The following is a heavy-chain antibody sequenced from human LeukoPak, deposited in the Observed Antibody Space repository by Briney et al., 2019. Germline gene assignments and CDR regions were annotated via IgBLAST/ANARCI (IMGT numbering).Heavy chain of an antibody. J-gene: IGHJ2*01. CDR1: GGSISSYY. V-gene: IGHV4-59*08. CDR2: IYYSGST. D-gene: IGHD4-17*01. Sequence: PSETLSLTCTVSGGSISSYYWSWIRQPAGKGLEWLGYIYYSGSTNYNPSLMSRVTISVDTSKNQFSLKLSSVTAADTAVYYCARHRYGDYTFTGWYFDLWGRGTLVTVSS. CDR3: ARHRYGDYTFTGWYFDL.